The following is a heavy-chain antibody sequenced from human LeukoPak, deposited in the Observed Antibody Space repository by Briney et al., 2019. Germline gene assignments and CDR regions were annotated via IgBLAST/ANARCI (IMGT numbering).Heavy chain of an antibody. J-gene: IGHJ4*02. CDR1: GYSFTSYW. D-gene: IGHD6-19*01. V-gene: IGHV5-51*01. Sequence: GESLKISCKGSGYSFTSYWIGWVRQMPGKGLEWMGIIYPGDSDTRYSPSFQGQVTISADRSISTAYLQWSSLKASDTAMYYCARHVYNSGWYLDYWGQGTLVTVSS. CDR3: ARHVYNSGWYLDY. CDR2: IYPGDSDT.